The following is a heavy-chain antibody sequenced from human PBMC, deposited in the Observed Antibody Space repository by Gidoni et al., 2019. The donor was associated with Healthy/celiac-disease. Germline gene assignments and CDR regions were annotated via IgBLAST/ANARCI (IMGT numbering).Heavy chain of an antibody. CDR3: ARQGKYSSSQFDY. D-gene: IGHD6-6*01. CDR1: GGSISSSSYY. V-gene: IGHV4-39*01. CDR2: IYYSGST. J-gene: IGHJ4*02. Sequence: QLQLQESGPGLVKPSETLSLTCTVSGGSISSSSYYWGWIRQPPGKGLEWIGSIYYSGSTYYNPSLKSRVTISVDTSKNQFSLKLSSVTAADTAVYYCARQGKYSSSQFDYWGQGTLVTVSS.